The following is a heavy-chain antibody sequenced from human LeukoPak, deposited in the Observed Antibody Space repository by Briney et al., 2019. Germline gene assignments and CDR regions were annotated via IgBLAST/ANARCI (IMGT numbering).Heavy chain of an antibody. CDR1: AFPFSSYG. V-gene: IGHV3-33*06. CDR2: IWHDGSYK. J-gene: IGHJ4*02. CDR3: AKDRGRYYDSNGYYWGYYFDS. Sequence: GRSLRLSCTTSAFPFSSYGMHWVRQAPGKGLEWVAVIWHDGSYKYYADSVKGRFTISRDNSKDTLYLQMNSLKVEDTAVYYCAKDRGRYYDSNGYYWGYYFDSWGQGILVTVST. D-gene: IGHD3-22*01.